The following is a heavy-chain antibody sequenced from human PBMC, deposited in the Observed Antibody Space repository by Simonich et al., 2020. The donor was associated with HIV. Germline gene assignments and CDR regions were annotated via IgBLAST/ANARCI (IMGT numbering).Heavy chain of an antibody. CDR2: INHSGST. V-gene: IGHV4-34*01. Sequence: QVQLQQWGAGLLKPSETLSLTCAVYGGSFSGYYWSWIRQPPGKGLGGIGEINHSGSTNYNPSLKSRVTRSVDTSKNQFSLKLSSVTAADTAVYYCARLTAGGLGEYFQHWGQGTLVTVSS. D-gene: IGHD6-13*01. CDR1: GGSFSGYY. J-gene: IGHJ1*01. CDR3: ARLTAGGLGEYFQH.